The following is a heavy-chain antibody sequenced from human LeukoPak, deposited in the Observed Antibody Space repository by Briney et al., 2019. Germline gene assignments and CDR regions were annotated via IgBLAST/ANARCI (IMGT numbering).Heavy chain of an antibody. J-gene: IGHJ5*02. D-gene: IGHD4-17*01. CDR1: GFTFSDYY. V-gene: IGHV3-11*06. CDR3: ARIIHDYGDYTSHWFDP. Sequence: GGSLRLSCAASGFTFSDYYMSWIRQAPGKGLEWVSYISSSSTYTNYEDSVKGRFTISRDNAKNSLYLQMNSLRAEDTAVYYCARIIHDYGDYTSHWFDPWGQGTLVTVSS. CDR2: ISSSSTYT.